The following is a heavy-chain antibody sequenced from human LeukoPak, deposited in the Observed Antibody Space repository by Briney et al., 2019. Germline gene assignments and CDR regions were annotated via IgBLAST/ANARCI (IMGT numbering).Heavy chain of an antibody. CDR2: IKEDGSEK. CDR3: ARQGDDY. J-gene: IGHJ4*01. V-gene: IGHV3-7*01. Sequence: GSLRLSCVASGFTFSNYWMSWVRQTPGKGLECVANIKEDGSEKYYVDSVKGRFTISRDNAKNSLYLQMNSLRAEDTAVYYCARQGDDYWGHGTLVTVSS. D-gene: IGHD3-16*01. CDR1: GFTFSNYW.